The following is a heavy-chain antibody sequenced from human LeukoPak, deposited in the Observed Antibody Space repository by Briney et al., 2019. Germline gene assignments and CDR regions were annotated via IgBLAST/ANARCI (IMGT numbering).Heavy chain of an antibody. D-gene: IGHD5-12*01. Sequence: PGGSLRLSCAASGFTFSDYYMSWIRQAPGKGLEWVSYISSSGYTIYYADSVKGRFTISRDNAQNSLYLQMNSLRAGDTAVYYCARGRGDIVAPIYYFDYWGQGTLVTVSS. V-gene: IGHV3-11*01. CDR1: GFTFSDYY. CDR3: ARGRGDIVAPIYYFDY. CDR2: ISSSGYTI. J-gene: IGHJ4*02.